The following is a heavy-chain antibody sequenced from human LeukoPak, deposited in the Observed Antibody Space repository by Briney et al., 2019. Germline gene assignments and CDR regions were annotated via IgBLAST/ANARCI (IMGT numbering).Heavy chain of an antibody. CDR3: ARDRMAVVVVAALPRSSRVYV. Sequence: ASVNVSCKSSVYTFTVYYMHWVRQAPGQGLGWVGWINPNSGGTNYSQKFQGRVTMTRATSISTAYMELSRLRSDDTAVYYCARDRMAVVVVAALPRSSRVYVWGQGTTVTVSS. V-gene: IGHV1-2*02. J-gene: IGHJ6*02. D-gene: IGHD2-15*01. CDR2: INPNSGGT. CDR1: VYTFTVYY.